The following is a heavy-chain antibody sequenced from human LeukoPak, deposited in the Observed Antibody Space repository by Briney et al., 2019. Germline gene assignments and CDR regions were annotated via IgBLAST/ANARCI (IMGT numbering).Heavy chain of an antibody. Sequence: GQSLRLSCTAYGFIFGDHAMSWVRQAPGKGLEWGGFIRSKAYGGTTEYAASVKGRFTISRDDSKSIAYLQMNSLETEDTALYYCTRGPILLWMHNGMDVWGQGTTVTVSS. V-gene: IGHV3-49*04. J-gene: IGHJ6*02. CDR3: TRGPILLWMHNGMDV. CDR2: IRSKAYGGTT. D-gene: IGHD5-18*01. CDR1: GFIFGDHA.